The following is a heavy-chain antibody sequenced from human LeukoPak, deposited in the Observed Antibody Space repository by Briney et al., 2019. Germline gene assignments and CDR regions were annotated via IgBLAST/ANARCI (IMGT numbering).Heavy chain of an antibody. CDR3: ARGTAGYHSSYFDY. Sequence: GGSLRLSCVASGFTFSSYAMSWFRQAPGRGLEWVSAIDGSGGSTYYADSVKGRFTISRDNAENTLYLQMNSLRAEDTAVYYCARGTAGYHSSYFDYWGQGTLVTVSS. CDR1: GFTFSSYA. V-gene: IGHV3-23*01. J-gene: IGHJ4*02. CDR2: IDGSGGST. D-gene: IGHD3-16*02.